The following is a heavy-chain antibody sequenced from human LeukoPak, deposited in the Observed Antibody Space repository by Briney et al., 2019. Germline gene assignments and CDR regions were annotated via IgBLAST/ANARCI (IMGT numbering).Heavy chain of an antibody. CDR3: VRGYSFGPYGMDV. Sequence: GGSLRLSCAASGFTVSSNFMSWVRQAPGKGLEYVSAISDSGGSTYYADSVKGRFTISRDNSKNTLYLQMSSLRAEDTAVYFCVRGYSFGPYGMDVWGQGTTVTVSS. V-gene: IGHV3-64D*09. J-gene: IGHJ6*02. D-gene: IGHD2-15*01. CDR1: GFTVSSNF. CDR2: ISDSGGST.